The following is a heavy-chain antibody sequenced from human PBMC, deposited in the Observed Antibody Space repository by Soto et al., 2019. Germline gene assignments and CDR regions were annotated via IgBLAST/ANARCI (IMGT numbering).Heavy chain of an antibody. CDR2: ISYDGSNK. CDR1: GFTFSSYG. V-gene: IGHV3-30*18. J-gene: IGHJ5*02. Sequence: GGSLRLSCAASGFTFSSYGMHWVRQAPGKGLGWVAVISYDGSNKYYADSVKGRFTISRDNSKNTRYLQMNSLRAEDTAVYYFAKGGDYYDSSGYYSNWFDPWGQGTLVTVSS. CDR3: AKGGDYYDSSGYYSNWFDP. D-gene: IGHD3-22*01.